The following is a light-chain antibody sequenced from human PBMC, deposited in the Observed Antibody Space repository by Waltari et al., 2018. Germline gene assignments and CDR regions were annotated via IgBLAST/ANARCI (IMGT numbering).Light chain of an antibody. CDR2: AAS. Sequence: DIQMTQSPSSLSASVGDRVTVTCRASQGINKELSWYQQKPGKAPTLMIYAASSLQTVVSSRISSSGAETAFTLTSSSLQNEDLATYYCQQDYTTSLTIGGGTKVKIK. J-gene: IGKJ4*01. V-gene: IGKV1-27*01. CDR3: QQDYTTSLT. CDR1: QGINKE.